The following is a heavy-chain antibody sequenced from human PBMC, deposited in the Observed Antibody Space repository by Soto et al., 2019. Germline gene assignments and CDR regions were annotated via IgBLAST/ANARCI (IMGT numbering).Heavy chain of an antibody. J-gene: IGHJ6*02. CDR1: GFTFSSYS. CDR3: ARDFGDYLYYYYGMDV. V-gene: IGHV3-48*02. Sequence: PGGSLRLSCAASGFTFSSYSMNWVRQAPGKGLEWVSYISSSSSTIYYADSVKGRFTISRDNAKNSLYLQINSLRDEDTAVYYCARDFGDYLYYYYGMDVWGQGTTVTVSS. CDR2: ISSSSSTI. D-gene: IGHD4-17*01.